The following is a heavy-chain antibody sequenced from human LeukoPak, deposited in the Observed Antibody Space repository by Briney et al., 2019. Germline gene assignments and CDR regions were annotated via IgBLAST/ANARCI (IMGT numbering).Heavy chain of an antibody. CDR2: IRSKANSYAT. V-gene: IGHV3-73*01. CDR1: GFTFSGSA. D-gene: IGHD3-10*01. J-gene: IGHJ4*02. Sequence: GGSLRLSCAASGFTFSGSAMHWVRQASGKGLEWVGRIRSKANSYATAYAASVKGRFTISRDDSKNTAYLQMNSLKTEDTAVYYCTRHVAAGFGKGFDYWGQGTLVTVSS. CDR3: TRHVAAGFGKGFDY.